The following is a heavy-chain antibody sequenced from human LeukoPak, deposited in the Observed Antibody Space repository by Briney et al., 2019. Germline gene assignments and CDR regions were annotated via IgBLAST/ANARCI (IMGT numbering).Heavy chain of an antibody. J-gene: IGHJ1*01. CDR2: ISSNGGST. Sequence: PGGSLRLSCAASGFTFSSYAMHWVRQAPGKGLEYVSAISSNGGSTYYANSVKGRFTISRDNSKNTLYLQMGSLRAEDMAVYYCYGGNAEQWGQGTLVTVSS. CDR1: GFTFSSYA. V-gene: IGHV3-64*01. D-gene: IGHD4-23*01. CDR3: YGGNAEQ.